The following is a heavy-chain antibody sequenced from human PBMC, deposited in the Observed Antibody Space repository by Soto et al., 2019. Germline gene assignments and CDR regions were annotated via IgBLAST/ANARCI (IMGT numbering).Heavy chain of an antibody. CDR3: AREQGYSSSSWYYGMGV. Sequence: GGSLRLSCAASGFPVSSNYMGWVRQAPGKGLEWVSVIYSGGSTYYADSVKGRFTIASDDPKRTLYLHTDSLRAERPAAYYGAREQGYSSSSWYYGMGVLGQATTVNV. V-gene: IGHV3-53*01. J-gene: IGHJ6*02. CDR2: IYSGGST. CDR1: GFPVSSNY. D-gene: IGHD6-6*01.